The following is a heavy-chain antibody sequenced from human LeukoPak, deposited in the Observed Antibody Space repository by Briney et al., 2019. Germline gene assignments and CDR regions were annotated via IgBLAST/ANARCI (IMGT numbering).Heavy chain of an antibody. CDR3: AREGILGAIGY. Sequence: SETLSLTCTVSGGSISGSHYYWGWIRQPPGKGLEWIGTMYYSGSTYYNPSLKSRVTMSVDTSNNQFSLKLSSVTAADTAVFFCAREGILGAIGYWGQGTLVTVSS. V-gene: IGHV4-39*07. CDR1: GGSISGSHYY. CDR2: MYYSGST. J-gene: IGHJ4*02. D-gene: IGHD1-26*01.